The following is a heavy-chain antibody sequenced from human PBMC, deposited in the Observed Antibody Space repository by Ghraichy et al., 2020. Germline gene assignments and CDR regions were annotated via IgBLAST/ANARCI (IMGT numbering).Heavy chain of an antibody. Sequence: GGSLRLSCAASGFTVSSNYMSWVRQAPGKGLEWVSVIYSGGSTYYADSVKGRFTISRDNSKNTLYLQMNSLRAEDTAVYYCGTEGYCSSTSCYGYYMDVWGKGTTVTVSS. V-gene: IGHV3-53*01. CDR3: GTEGYCSSTSCYGYYMDV. D-gene: IGHD2-2*01. CDR2: IYSGGST. CDR1: GFTVSSNY. J-gene: IGHJ6*03.